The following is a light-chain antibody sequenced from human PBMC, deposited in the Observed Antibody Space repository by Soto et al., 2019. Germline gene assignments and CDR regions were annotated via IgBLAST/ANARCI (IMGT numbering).Light chain of an antibody. J-gene: IGKJ4*01. Sequence: EIVFTQSPGTLSLSPGERATLSCRASQSVSSTYLAWYQQRPGQAPRLLIYGASSRASGIPRRFSGSGSGTDFTLTISRLXPEDFAVYYCQQYGLSPALTFGGGTKVDIK. V-gene: IGKV3-20*01. CDR1: QSVSSTY. CDR2: GAS. CDR3: QQYGLSPALT.